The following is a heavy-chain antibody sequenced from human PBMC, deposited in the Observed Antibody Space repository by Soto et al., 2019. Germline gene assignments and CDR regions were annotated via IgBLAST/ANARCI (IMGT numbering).Heavy chain of an antibody. Sequence: LRLSCAASGFTLSSYEMNWVRQAPGKGLEWVSYITGSGSIIHYADSVKGRFTISRDNSKNSLYLQMNSLRDEDTAVYYCARDRAARDWFDSWGQGTLVTVSS. V-gene: IGHV3-48*03. D-gene: IGHD6-25*01. CDR1: GFTLSSYE. J-gene: IGHJ5*01. CDR2: ITGSGSII. CDR3: ARDRAARDWFDS.